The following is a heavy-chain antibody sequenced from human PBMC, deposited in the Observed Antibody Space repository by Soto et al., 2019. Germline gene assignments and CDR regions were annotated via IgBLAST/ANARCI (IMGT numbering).Heavy chain of an antibody. V-gene: IGHV1-24*01. CDR2: FDPEDGET. CDR3: ATHSLPHYYYGMDV. CDR1: GYTLTELS. D-gene: IGHD4-4*01. J-gene: IGHJ6*02. Sequence: ASVQVSCKVSGYTLTELSMHWVRQAPGKGLEWMGGFDPEDGETIYAQKFQGRVTMTEDTSTDTAYMELSSLRSEDTAVYYCATHSLPHYYYGMDVWGQGTTVTVSS.